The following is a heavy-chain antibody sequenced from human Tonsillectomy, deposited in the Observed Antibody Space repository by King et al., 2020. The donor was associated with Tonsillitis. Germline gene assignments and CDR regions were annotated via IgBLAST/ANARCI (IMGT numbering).Heavy chain of an antibody. CDR2: IRYDGRIE. V-gene: IGHV3-30*02. CDR3: AKPPPGSKASCGFDY. Sequence: VQLVESGGGVVQPGGSLRLSCAASGFTFSSYGMYWVRQAPGKGLQWVAYIRYDGRIEYYADSLKGRFTISRDNSKNTVPLQMISLRPEDTGVYFCAKPPPGSKASCGFDYWGQGTQVTVSS. D-gene: IGHD1-26*01. J-gene: IGHJ4*02. CDR1: GFTFSSYG.